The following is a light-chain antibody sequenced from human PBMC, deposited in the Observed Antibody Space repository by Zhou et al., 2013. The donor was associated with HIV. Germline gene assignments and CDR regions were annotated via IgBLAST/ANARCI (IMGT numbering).Light chain of an antibody. V-gene: IGKV1-33*01. CDR2: DAS. J-gene: IGKJ2*01. Sequence: DILMTQSPSSLSASVGDRVTITCQASQDVRNHVNWYQQKPGRAPKILIYDASNLETGVPSRFSGSGSGTYFTFTINTVQSEDFATYFCQHYQRLPYTFGQGTDLDMK. CDR3: QHYQRLPYT. CDR1: QDVRNH.